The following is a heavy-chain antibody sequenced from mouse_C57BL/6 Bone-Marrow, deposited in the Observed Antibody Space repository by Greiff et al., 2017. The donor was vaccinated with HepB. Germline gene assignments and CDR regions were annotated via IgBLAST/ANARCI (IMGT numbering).Heavy chain of an antibody. D-gene: IGHD2-4*01. V-gene: IGHV1-55*01. CDR3: ARHRIYYDYGGFAY. Sequence: QVQLQQSGAELVKPGASVKMSCKASGYTFTSYWITWVKQRPGQGLEWIGDIYPGSGSTNYNEKFKSKATLTVDTSSSTAYMQLSSLTSEDSAVYYGARHRIYYDYGGFAYWGQGTLVTVSA. CDR1: GYTFTSYW. J-gene: IGHJ3*01. CDR2: IYPGSGST.